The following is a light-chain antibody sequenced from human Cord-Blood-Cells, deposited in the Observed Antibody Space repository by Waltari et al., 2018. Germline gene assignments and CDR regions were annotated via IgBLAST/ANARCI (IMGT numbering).Light chain of an antibody. J-gene: IGLJ3*02. CDR3: CSYAGSSTWV. Sequence: QSALTQPSSVSGSPGQSITISCTGPRSAVGSYILVSWYQQHPGKAPKLMIYEGSKRPSGVSNRFSGSKSGNTASLTISGLQAEDEADYYCCSYAGSSTWVFGGGTKLTVL. CDR1: RSAVGSYIL. V-gene: IGLV2-23*01. CDR2: EGS.